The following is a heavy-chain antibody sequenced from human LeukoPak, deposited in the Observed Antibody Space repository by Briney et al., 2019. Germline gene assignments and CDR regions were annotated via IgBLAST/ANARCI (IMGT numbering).Heavy chain of an antibody. Sequence: PSDTLSLTCTVYGGSITSSGFYWGWIRQPPGKGLEWIGNIYYGGSAYYNPSLKSRVTISVDTSKNQFSLKLSSVTAADTAVYYCARQPNIVVVDNWFDPWGQGTLVAVSS. CDR2: IYYGGSA. CDR3: ARQPNIVVVDNWFDP. D-gene: IGHD2-15*01. J-gene: IGHJ5*02. CDR1: GGSITSSGFY. V-gene: IGHV4-39*07.